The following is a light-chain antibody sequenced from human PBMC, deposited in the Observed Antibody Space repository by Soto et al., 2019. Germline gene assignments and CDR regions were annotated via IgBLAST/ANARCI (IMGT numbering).Light chain of an antibody. V-gene: IGKV4-1*01. CDR1: QSVLSSSNNKSF. CDR2: WAS. J-gene: IGKJ2*01. Sequence: DIVMTQSPDSLAVSLGERATINCKSSQSVLSSSNNKSFLAWYQQKPGQSPKLLIYWASTRESGVPDRFSGRGFGTNFTLTISSLQAEDVAVNYGQQYYRFPYTLGQGTKLEIK. CDR3: QQYYRFPYT.